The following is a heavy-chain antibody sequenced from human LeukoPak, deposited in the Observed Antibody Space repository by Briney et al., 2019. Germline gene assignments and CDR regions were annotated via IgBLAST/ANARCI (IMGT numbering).Heavy chain of an antibody. J-gene: IGHJ5*02. D-gene: IGHD3-22*01. V-gene: IGHV1-69*05. CDR1: GGTFSSYA. CDR2: IIPIFGTA. CDR3: ARCITMIALGGSWFDP. Sequence: GASVKVSCKASGGTFSSYAISWVRQAHGQGLEWMGGIIPIFGTANYAKKFQGRVTITTDESTSTAYMELSSLRSEDTAVYYCARCITMIALGGSWFDPWGQGTLVTVSS.